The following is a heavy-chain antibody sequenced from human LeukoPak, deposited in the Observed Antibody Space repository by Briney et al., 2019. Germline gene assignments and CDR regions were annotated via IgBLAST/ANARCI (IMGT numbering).Heavy chain of an antibody. CDR1: GGTFSSYA. J-gene: IGHJ6*03. CDR2: IIPIFGTA. Sequence: GASVKVSCKASGGTFSSYAISWVRQAPGQGLEWMGGIIPIFGTANYAQKFQGRVTITTDESTSTAYMELSSLRSEDTAVYYCSWNSVGYYYYYMDVWGKGTTVTVYS. V-gene: IGHV1-69*05. D-gene: IGHD1-7*01. CDR3: SWNSVGYYYYYMDV.